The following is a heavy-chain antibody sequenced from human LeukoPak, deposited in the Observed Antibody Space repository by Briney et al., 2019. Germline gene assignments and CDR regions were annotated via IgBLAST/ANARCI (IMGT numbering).Heavy chain of an antibody. CDR1: GFTFSSYA. CDR2: ISSNGGST. J-gene: IGHJ4*02. CDR3: AKDNDVVPAAPDY. Sequence: GGSLRLSCAASGFTFSSYAMHWVRQAPGKGLEYVSAISSNGGSTYYANSVKGRFTISRDNSKNTLYLQMNSLRAEDTAVYYCAKDNDVVPAAPDYWGQGTLVTVSS. V-gene: IGHV3-64*01. D-gene: IGHD2-2*01.